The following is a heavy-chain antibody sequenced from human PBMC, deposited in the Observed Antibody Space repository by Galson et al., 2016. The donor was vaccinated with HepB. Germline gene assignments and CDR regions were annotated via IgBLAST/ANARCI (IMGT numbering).Heavy chain of an antibody. V-gene: IGHV4-34*01. D-gene: IGHD2-2*01. CDR3: ARRTVVPTAGNWFDP. CDR1: GGSFSDYY. Sequence: TCAVYGGSFSDYYWSWIRQPPGKGLEWIGEINHSGTINYNPSLKSRVTISVDTSKNQFALNLGSVTAADTAVYYCARRTVVPTAGNWFDPWGQGTLVTVSS. J-gene: IGHJ5*02. CDR2: INHSGTI.